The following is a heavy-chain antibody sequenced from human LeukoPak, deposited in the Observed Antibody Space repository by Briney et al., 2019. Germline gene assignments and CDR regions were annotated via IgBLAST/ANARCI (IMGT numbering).Heavy chain of an antibody. Sequence: PGGSLRLSCEVSGFTVSDNYMSWVRQAPGKGLGWVAIIYSGGTTHYADFVRGRFTVSRDDAKNTVFLLMSTVRREDSGTYYCAREGEVTSGYGHDYWGQGTLVIVSS. V-gene: IGHV3-66*01. D-gene: IGHD3-9*01. J-gene: IGHJ4*02. CDR3: AREGEVTSGYGHDY. CDR1: GFTVSDNY. CDR2: IYSGGTT.